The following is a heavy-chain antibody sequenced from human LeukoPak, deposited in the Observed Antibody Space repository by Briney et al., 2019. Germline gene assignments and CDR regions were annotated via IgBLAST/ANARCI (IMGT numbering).Heavy chain of an antibody. CDR2: IYYSGST. Sequence: NASETLSLTCTVSGGSISSYYWSWLRQPPGKGLEWLGYIYYSGSTNYNPSLKSRVTISVDSSTNHFSLRLTSVTAADTAIYYCAAMTTVTMYSYFFDSWGQGTLRTVSS. CDR1: GGSISSYY. D-gene: IGHD4-17*01. V-gene: IGHV4-59*01. CDR3: AAMTTVTMYSYFFDS. J-gene: IGHJ4*02.